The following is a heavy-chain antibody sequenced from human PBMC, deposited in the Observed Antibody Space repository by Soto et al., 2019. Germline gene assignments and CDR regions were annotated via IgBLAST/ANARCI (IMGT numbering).Heavy chain of an antibody. CDR2: IYYSGST. V-gene: IGHV4-39*01. CDR3: ATHATATVYSHALDI. D-gene: IGHD5-18*01. CDR1: GGSISSSSYY. J-gene: IGHJ3*02. Sequence: SETLSLTCTVSGGSISSSSYYGGWIRQPPGKGLEWIGSIYYSGSTYYNPSLKSRVTISVDTSKNQFSLKLSSVTAADTAVYYCATHATATVYSHALDIWGQGTMGT.